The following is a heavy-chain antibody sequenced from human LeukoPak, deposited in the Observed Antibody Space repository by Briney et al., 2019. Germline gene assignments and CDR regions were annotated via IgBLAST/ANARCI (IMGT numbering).Heavy chain of an antibody. CDR1: GFTFSGYA. J-gene: IGHJ6*03. D-gene: IGHD1-7*01. Sequence: PGGSLRLSCAASGFTFSGYAMHWVRQAPGKGLEWVAVISSDGSNKYYADSVKGQFTISRDNSNNTLYLQMNSLRPEDTAVYYCARGAGTTVYHMDVWGKGTTVTVSS. CDR2: ISSDGSNK. CDR3: ARGAGTTVYHMDV. V-gene: IGHV3-30*01.